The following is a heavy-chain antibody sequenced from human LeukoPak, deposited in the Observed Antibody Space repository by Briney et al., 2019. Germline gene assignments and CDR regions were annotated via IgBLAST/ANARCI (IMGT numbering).Heavy chain of an antibody. D-gene: IGHD6-13*01. CDR1: GFTVSSNY. Sequence: GGSLRLSCAASGFTVSSNYMSWVRQAPGKGLEWVSVIYSGGSTYYADSVKGRSTISRDNSKNTLYLQMNSLRAEDTAVYYCATSLTYSSSWWVHDYWGQGTLVTVSS. CDR3: ATSLTYSSSWWVHDY. V-gene: IGHV3-66*01. CDR2: IYSGGST. J-gene: IGHJ4*02.